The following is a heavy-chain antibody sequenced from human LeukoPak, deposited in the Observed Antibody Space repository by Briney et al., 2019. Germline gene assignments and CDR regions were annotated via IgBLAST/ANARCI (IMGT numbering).Heavy chain of an antibody. CDR1: GFTFSSYG. Sequence: GGSLRLSCAASGFTFSSYGMHWVRLAPGKGLEWVAVISYDGSNKYYADSVKGRFTISRDNSKNTLYLQMNSLRAEDTAVYYCAKERELRRGFDYWGQGTLVTVSS. V-gene: IGHV3-30*18. CDR3: AKERELRRGFDY. J-gene: IGHJ4*02. D-gene: IGHD3-10*01. CDR2: ISYDGSNK.